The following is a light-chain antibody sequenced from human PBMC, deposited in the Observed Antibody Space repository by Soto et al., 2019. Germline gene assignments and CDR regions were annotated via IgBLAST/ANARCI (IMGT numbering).Light chain of an antibody. V-gene: IGKV1-5*01. CDR3: QQYNSYST. J-gene: IGKJ3*01. Sequence: DIQMTQSPSTLSASVGDRVIITCRASQSISGWLAWYQQKPGKAPKLLIYDASSLESGVPSRFSGSGSGTEFTLTISNLQPDDFATYYCQQYNSYSTFGPGTKVDIK. CDR2: DAS. CDR1: QSISGW.